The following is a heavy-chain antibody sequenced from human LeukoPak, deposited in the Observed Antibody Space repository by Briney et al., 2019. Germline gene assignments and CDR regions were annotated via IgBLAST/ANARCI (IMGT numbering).Heavy chain of an antibody. D-gene: IGHD2-15*01. J-gene: IGHJ4*02. V-gene: IGHV3-23*01. CDR2: ISGSGGST. Sequence: GGSLRLSWAASGFTFGSYAMSWVRQAPGKGLEWDSAISGSGGSTYYADSVKGRFTISRDNSKNTLYLQMNSLRAEDTAVYYCAKDLGYCSGGSCYLGSDYWGQRTLVTVSS. CDR1: GFTFGSYA. CDR3: AKDLGYCSGGSCYLGSDY.